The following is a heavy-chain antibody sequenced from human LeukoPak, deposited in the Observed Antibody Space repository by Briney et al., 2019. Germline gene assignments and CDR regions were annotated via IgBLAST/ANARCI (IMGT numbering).Heavy chain of an antibody. CDR3: AKVARWKWESPEGLWFDP. Sequence: GRSLRLSCAASGFTFDDYAMHWVPHAPGKGLEWVSGISWNSGSIGYADSVKGRFTISRDNAKNSLYLQMNSLRAEDTALYYCAKVARWKWESPEGLWFDPWGQGTLVTVSS. D-gene: IGHD1-26*01. CDR1: GFTFDDYA. J-gene: IGHJ5*02. CDR2: ISWNSGSI. V-gene: IGHV3-9*01.